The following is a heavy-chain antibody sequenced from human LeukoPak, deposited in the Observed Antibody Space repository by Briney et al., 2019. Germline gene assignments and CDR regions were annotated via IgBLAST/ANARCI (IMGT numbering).Heavy chain of an antibody. CDR1: GGSISSYY. Sequence: SETLSPTCTVAGGSISSYYWSWIRQPAGKGLEWIGRIYTSGSTNYNPSLKSRVTMSVDTSKNQFSLKLSSVTAADTAVYYCARVAGTGGVWYYYMDVWGKGTTVTVSS. J-gene: IGHJ6*03. D-gene: IGHD2-8*02. CDR2: IYTSGST. V-gene: IGHV4-4*07. CDR3: ARVAGTGGVWYYYMDV.